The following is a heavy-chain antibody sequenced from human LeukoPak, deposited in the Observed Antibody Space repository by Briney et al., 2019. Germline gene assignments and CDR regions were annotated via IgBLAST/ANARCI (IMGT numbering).Heavy chain of an antibody. CDR2: IKEDGSEK. CDR1: GFTFSTYW. J-gene: IGHJ5*02. CDR3: ARDISHSGSPPSFDP. Sequence: PGGSLRLSCAASGFTFSTYWMSWVRQAPGKGLEWVANIKEDGSEKYYVDSVKGRFIISRDNAKKSLYLQMNSLRAEDTAVYYCARDISHSGSPPSFDPWGQGTLVTVSS. V-gene: IGHV3-7*01. D-gene: IGHD1-26*01.